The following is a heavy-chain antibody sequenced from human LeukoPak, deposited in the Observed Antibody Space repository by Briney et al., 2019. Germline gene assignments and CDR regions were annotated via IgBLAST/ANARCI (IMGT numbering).Heavy chain of an antibody. J-gene: IGHJ6*03. CDR3: ARGPLYYYDSSGYYYYYYMGV. CDR1: GGSFSGYY. D-gene: IGHD3-22*01. Sequence: SETLSLTCAVYGGSFSGYYWSWIRQPPGKGLEWIGEINHSGSTNYNPSLKSRVTISVDTSKNQFSLKLSSVTAADTAVCYCARGPLYYYDSSGYYYYYYMGVWGKRTTVTVSS. V-gene: IGHV4-34*01. CDR2: INHSGST.